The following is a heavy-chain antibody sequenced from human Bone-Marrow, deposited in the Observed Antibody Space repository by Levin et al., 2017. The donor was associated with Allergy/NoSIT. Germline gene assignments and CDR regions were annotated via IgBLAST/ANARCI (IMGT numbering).Heavy chain of an antibody. CDR3: ARAGGLRPFAY. V-gene: IGHV3-11*01. J-gene: IGHJ4*02. D-gene: IGHD6-25*01. CDR2: IGSSGGDI. Sequence: GGSLRLSCAASGFTFSDYYMSWIRQAPGKGLEWVSYIGSSGGDIYYADSVKGRFTISRDNAQNSVHLQMNSLRAEDTALYYCARAGGLRPFAYWGQGTQVTVSS. CDR1: GFTFSDYY.